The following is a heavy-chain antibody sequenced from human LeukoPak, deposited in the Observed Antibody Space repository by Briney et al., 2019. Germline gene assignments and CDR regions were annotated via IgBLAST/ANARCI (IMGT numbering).Heavy chain of an antibody. CDR2: IWSDGSNK. J-gene: IGHJ6*02. V-gene: IGHV3-33*01. CDR3: ARDRTAYGRHGMDV. Sequence: GGSLRLSCAASGFTFSSYGMHWVRQAPGKGLEWVAVIWSDGSNKYYADSVKGRFTIYRDNSKNTVYLQMNSLRAEDTAMYYSARDRTAYGRHGMDVWGQGTTVTVSS. D-gene: IGHD1-14*01. CDR1: GFTFSSYG.